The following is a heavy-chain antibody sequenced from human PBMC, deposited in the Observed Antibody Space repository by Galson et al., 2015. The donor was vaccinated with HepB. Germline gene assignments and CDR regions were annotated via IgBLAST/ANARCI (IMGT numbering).Heavy chain of an antibody. D-gene: IGHD2-15*01. Sequence: FSSYAISWVRQAPGQGLEWMGRIIPILGIANYAQKFQGRVTITADKSTSTAYMELSSLRSEDTAVYYCARVWGGGDWGRGTLVTVSS. CDR3: ARVWGGGD. CDR1: FSSYA. CDR2: IIPILGIA. V-gene: IGHV1-69*04. J-gene: IGHJ2*01.